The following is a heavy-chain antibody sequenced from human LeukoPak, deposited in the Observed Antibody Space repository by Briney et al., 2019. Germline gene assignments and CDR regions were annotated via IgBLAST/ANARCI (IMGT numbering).Heavy chain of an antibody. J-gene: IGHJ4*02. CDR1: GFIFSSYW. CDR2: ISSSGSTI. V-gene: IGHV3-48*04. Sequence: PGGSLRLSCAASGFIFSSYWMHWVRQAPGKGLEWVSYISSSGSTIYYADSVKGRFTISRDNAKNSLYLQMNSLRAEDTAVYYCARVFEDVPQFDYWGQGTLVTVSS. D-gene: IGHD3-3*01. CDR3: ARVFEDVPQFDY.